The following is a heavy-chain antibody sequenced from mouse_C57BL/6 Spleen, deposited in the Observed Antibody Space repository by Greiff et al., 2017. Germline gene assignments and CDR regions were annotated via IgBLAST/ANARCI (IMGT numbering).Heavy chain of an antibody. CDR1: GFTFSDYG. D-gene: IGHD2-2*01. CDR2: ISSGSSTI. J-gene: IGHJ2*01. V-gene: IGHV5-17*01. CDR3: ARRDGYGERYFDY. Sequence: EVHLVESGGGLVKPGGSLKLSCAASGFTFSDYGMHWVRQAPEKGLEWVAYISSGSSTIYYADTVKGRFTISRDNAKNTLFLQMTSLRSEDTAMYYCARRDGYGERYFDYWGQGTTLTVSS.